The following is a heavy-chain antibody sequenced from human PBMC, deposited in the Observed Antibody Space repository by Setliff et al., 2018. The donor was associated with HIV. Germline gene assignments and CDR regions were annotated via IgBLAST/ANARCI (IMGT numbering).Heavy chain of an antibody. D-gene: IGHD2-15*01. V-gene: IGHV3-48*04. J-gene: IGHJ6*03. CDR3: ARAGVVEGYYYYYMDV. CDR2: ISGLGGGTI. Sequence: GGLRLSCAASGFTFSSYSMNWVRQAPGKGLEWVSSISGLGGGTIYYADSVRGRFTISRDDAEKSVYLQMNSLRAEDTAVYYCARAGVVEGYYYYYMDVWGKGTTVTVSS. CDR1: GFTFSSYS.